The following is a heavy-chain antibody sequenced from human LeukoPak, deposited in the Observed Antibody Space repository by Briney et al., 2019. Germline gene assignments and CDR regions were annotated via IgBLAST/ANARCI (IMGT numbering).Heavy chain of an antibody. Sequence: PVKVSCKASGGTFSSYAISWVRQAPGQGLEWMGRIIPILGIANYAQKFQGRVTITADKSTSTAYMELSSLRSEDTAVYYCARAAPYYYDSSGYSPGDYWGQGTLVTVSS. CDR2: IIPILGIA. CDR3: ARAAPYYYDSSGYSPGDY. J-gene: IGHJ4*02. CDR1: GGTFSSYA. D-gene: IGHD3-22*01. V-gene: IGHV1-69*04.